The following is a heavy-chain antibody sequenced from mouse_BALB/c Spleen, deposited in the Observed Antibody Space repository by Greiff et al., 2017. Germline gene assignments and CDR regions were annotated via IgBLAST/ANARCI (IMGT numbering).Heavy chain of an antibody. CDR3: AREVVAPFDY. D-gene: IGHD1-1*01. J-gene: IGHJ2*01. V-gene: IGHV1S137*01. CDR1: GYTFTDYA. Sequence: QVQLQQSGAELVRPGVSVKISFKGSGYTFTDYAMHWVKQSHAKSLEWIGVISTYYGDASYNQKFKGKATMTVDKSSSTAYMELARLTSEDSAIYYCAREVVAPFDYWGQGTTLTVSS. CDR2: ISTYYGDA.